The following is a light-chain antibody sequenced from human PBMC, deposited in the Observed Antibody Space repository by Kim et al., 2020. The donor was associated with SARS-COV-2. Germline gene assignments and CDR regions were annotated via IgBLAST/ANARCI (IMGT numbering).Light chain of an antibody. CDR2: EVY. CDR1: SSDVGGSNH. CDR3: SSYAGSNNSLYV. V-gene: IGLV2-8*01. Sequence: QSALTQPPSASGSPGQSVTISCTGTSSDVGGSNHVSWFQQHPGKAPKLMIYEVYKRPSGVPDRFSGSKSGNTASLTVSGLQAEDEADYYCSSYAGSNNSLYVFGTGTKVTVL. J-gene: IGLJ1*01.